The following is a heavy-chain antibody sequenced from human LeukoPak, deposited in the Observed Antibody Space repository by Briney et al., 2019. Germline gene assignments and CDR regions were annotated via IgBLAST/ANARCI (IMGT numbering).Heavy chain of an antibody. CDR3: ARVPAPYSYDTNPYDS. J-gene: IGHJ4*02. D-gene: IGHD3-22*01. V-gene: IGHV4-31*03. Sequence: RASETLSLTCTVSGASISDAAYYWSWIRQHPGEGLEWIGHIYYSGSTSYNPSLKSRVVISVDTSKNHFSLKLTSVTAADTAVYYCARVPAPYSYDTNPYDSWGQGTLVTVSS. CDR1: GASISDAAYY. CDR2: IYYSGST.